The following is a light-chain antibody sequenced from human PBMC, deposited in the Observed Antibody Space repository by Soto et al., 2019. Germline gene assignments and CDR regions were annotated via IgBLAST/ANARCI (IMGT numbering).Light chain of an antibody. CDR2: AAS. J-gene: IGKJ1*01. Sequence: AIQMTQSPSSLSASVVDRVTITCRVSQGIRNDLGWYQQKPGKAPKLLIYAASSLQSGVPSRFSGSGSGTDFTLTISSLQPEDFATYYCLQDYNYPRTFGQGTKVDIK. V-gene: IGKV1-6*01. CDR3: LQDYNYPRT. CDR1: QGIRND.